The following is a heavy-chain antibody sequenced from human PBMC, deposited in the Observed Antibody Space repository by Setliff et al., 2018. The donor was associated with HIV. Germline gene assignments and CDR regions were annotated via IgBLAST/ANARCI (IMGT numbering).Heavy chain of an antibody. D-gene: IGHD5-18*01. Sequence: SETLSLTCTVSGGPFTSRSYYWGWIRQPPGKGLEWIGSIFYSGITYYNPSLKSRVTISPGTSKNQFSLKLTSVTAADTAVYYCARLSDTAMASFDSWGQGILVTVSS. CDR3: ARLSDTAMASFDS. J-gene: IGHJ4*02. CDR1: GGPFTSRSYY. V-gene: IGHV4-39*07. CDR2: IFYSGIT.